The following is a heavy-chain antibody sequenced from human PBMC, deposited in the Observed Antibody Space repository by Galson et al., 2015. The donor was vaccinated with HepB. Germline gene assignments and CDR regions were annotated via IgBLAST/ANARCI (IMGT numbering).Heavy chain of an antibody. CDR2: IFWDDDK. V-gene: IGHV2-5*02. Sequence: PALVKPTQTLTLTCSISGFSLSTSGVGVGWIRQPPGKALEWLAVIFWDDDKRYSPSLQSRLTITKDTSKNQVVLTMTNMDPVDTGTYYCAHTPSIAGRFYYQHYGMDVWGQGTTVTVSS. J-gene: IGHJ6*02. CDR3: AHTPSIAGRFYYQHYGMDV. D-gene: IGHD6-6*01. CDR1: GFSLSTSGVG.